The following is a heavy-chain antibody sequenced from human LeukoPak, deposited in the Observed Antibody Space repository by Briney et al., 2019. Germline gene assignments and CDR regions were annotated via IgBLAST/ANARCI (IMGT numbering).Heavy chain of an antibody. J-gene: IGHJ4*02. D-gene: IGHD3-22*01. CDR2: IYSGGST. Sequence: PGGSLRLSCAASGFTVSSNYMSWVRQAPGKGLEWVSVIYSGGSTYYADSVKGRFTISRDNSKNTLYLQMNSLRAEDTAVYYCAKRTYYYDSSGYLDYWGQGTLVTVSS. CDR1: GFTVSSNY. V-gene: IGHV3-66*02. CDR3: AKRTYYYDSSGYLDY.